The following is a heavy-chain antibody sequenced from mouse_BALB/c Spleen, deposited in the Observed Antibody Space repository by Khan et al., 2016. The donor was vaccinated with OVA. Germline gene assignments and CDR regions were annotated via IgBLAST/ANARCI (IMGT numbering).Heavy chain of an antibody. D-gene: IGHD1-1*01. V-gene: IGHV5-6*01. Sequence: EVELGVCGGLFVACGGPQKLSCAACVFFFSTCGMFWVRHTPDKRLVCVATVSSGGFYTYYPDSERGRFTISRDNAKNTLYLQMSSLKSEDTAMFYCARLAYYYDSEGFAYWGQGTLVTVSA. CDR3: ARLAYYYDSEGFAY. J-gene: IGHJ3*01. CDR1: VFFFSTCG. CDR2: VSSGGFYT.